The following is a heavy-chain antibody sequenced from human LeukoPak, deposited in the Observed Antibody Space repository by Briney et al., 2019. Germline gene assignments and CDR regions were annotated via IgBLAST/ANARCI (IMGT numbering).Heavy chain of an antibody. D-gene: IGHD6-13*01. V-gene: IGHV3-7*01. J-gene: IGHJ4*02. Sequence: PGGSLRLSCAASGITFSRFWMSWVRQAPGKGLQWVANINQDGSEKHYVDSVKGRFTISRDNAKNSLYLQMDSLRAEDTAVYYCARGNGQQLDYWGQGTLVTVSS. CDR3: ARGNGQQLDY. CDR1: GITFSRFW. CDR2: INQDGSEK.